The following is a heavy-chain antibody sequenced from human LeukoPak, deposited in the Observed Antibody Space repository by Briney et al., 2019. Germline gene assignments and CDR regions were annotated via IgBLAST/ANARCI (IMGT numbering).Heavy chain of an antibody. J-gene: IGHJ5*02. Sequence: GGSLRLSCAASGFIFSSYSMKWVRQAPGKGLEWVSYISSSSTTIYYADSVKGRFTISRDNAKNSLYLQMSSLRARDTAVYYCARGVSKNPWGQGTLVTVSS. CDR3: ARGVSKNP. CDR1: GFIFSSYS. CDR2: ISSSSTTI. V-gene: IGHV3-48*04.